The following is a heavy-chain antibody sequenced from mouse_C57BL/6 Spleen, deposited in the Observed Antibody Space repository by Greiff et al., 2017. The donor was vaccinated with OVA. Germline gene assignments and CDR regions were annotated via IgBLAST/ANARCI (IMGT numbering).Heavy chain of an antibody. V-gene: IGHV1-64*01. CDR1: GYTFTSYW. J-gene: IGHJ4*01. CDR3: ARSDGYYEGNAMDY. D-gene: IGHD2-3*01. Sequence: QVQLQQPGAELVKPGASVKLSCKASGYTFTSYWMHWVKQRPGQGLEWIGMIHPNSGSTNYNEKFKSKATLTVDKSSSTAYMQLSSLTSEDSAVYDCARSDGYYEGNAMDYWGQGTSVTVSS. CDR2: IHPNSGST.